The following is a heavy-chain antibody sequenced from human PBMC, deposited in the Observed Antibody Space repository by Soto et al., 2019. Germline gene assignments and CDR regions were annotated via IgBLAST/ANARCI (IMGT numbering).Heavy chain of an antibody. CDR3: ARGGHVVVVTAALDY. J-gene: IGHJ4*02. Sequence: QVQLMQSGAEVKKPGASVKVSCKASGDTFTDYYIHWVRQAPGQGLECLGTVNPSGGHTTYAQHFLGRVTMTRDTATIALYMELTSLSSDDTAIYYCARGGHVVVVTAALDYWGQGTLVTVSS. V-gene: IGHV1-46*01. CDR2: VNPSGGHT. CDR1: GDTFTDYY. D-gene: IGHD2-21*02.